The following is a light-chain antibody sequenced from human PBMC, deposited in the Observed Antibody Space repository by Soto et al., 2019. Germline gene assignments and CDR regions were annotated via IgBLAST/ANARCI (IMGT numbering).Light chain of an antibody. Sequence: QSALTQPASVSGSPGQSITISCTGTSSDVGSYNLVSWYQQHPGKAPKFIIYEGSKRPSGISNRFSGSKSGNTASLTISGLQAEDEASYYCSSYAGSINVVFGGGTKLTVL. CDR2: EGS. V-gene: IGLV2-23*01. J-gene: IGLJ2*01. CDR3: SSYAGSINVV. CDR1: SSDVGSYNL.